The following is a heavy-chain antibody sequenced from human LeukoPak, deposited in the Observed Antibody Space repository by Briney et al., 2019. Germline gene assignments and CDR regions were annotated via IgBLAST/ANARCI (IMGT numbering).Heavy chain of an antibody. V-gene: IGHV3-23*01. D-gene: IGHD2-2*01. CDR1: GFTFSSYA. J-gene: IGHJ6*02. Sequence: PGGSLRLSCAASGFTFSSYAMSWVRQAPGKGLEWVSAISGSGGSTYYADSVKGRLTISRDNSKNTLYLQMNSLRAEDTAVYYCAKVGCSSTSCYADYYYGMDVWGQGTTVTVSS. CDR2: ISGSGGST. CDR3: AKVGCSSTSCYADYYYGMDV.